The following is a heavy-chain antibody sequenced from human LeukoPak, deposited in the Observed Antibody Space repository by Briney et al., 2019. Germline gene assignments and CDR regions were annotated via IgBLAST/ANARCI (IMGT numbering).Heavy chain of an antibody. CDR2: IRYDGSNK. J-gene: IGHJ4*02. CDR1: GFTFSRYG. V-gene: IGHV3-30*02. D-gene: IGHD3-10*01. CDR3: AKDKGLLWFGGDFDY. Sequence: GGSQRLSCAASGFTFSRYGIHWVRQAPGKGLEWVAFIRYDGSNKNYADSVKGRFTISRDNSKNTLYLQMNSLRAEDTAVCYCAKDKGLLWFGGDFDYWGQGTLVTVSS.